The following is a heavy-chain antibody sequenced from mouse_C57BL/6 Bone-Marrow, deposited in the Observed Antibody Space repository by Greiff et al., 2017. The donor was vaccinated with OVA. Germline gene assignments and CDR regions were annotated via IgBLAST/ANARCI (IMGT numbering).Heavy chain of an antibody. J-gene: IGHJ2*01. D-gene: IGHD2-4*01. V-gene: IGHV1-22*01. CDR2: INPNNGGT. CDR1: GYTFTDYN. Sequence: EVQLQQSGPELVKPGASVKMSCKASGYTFTDYNMHWVKQSHGKSLEWIGYINPNNGGTSYNQKFKGKATLTVNKSSSTAYMELRSLTSEDSADYYCARSSLGLPFYFDYWGQGTTLTVSS. CDR3: ARSSLGLPFYFDY.